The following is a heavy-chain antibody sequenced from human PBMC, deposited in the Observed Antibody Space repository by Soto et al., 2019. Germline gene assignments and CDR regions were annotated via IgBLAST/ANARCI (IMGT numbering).Heavy chain of an antibody. Sequence: PGESLKVSCKGSGYSFTSYWIGWVRQMPGKGLEWMGIIYPGDSDTRYSPSFQGQVTISADKSISTAYLQWSSLKASDTAMYYCARPREAGKYYYGVDVWGQGTTVTAP. J-gene: IGHJ6*02. V-gene: IGHV5-51*01. CDR2: IYPGDSDT. CDR3: ARPREAGKYYYGVDV. CDR1: GYSFTSYW. D-gene: IGHD6-19*01.